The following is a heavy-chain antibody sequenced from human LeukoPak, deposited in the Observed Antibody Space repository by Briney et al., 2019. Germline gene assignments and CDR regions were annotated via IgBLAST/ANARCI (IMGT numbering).Heavy chain of an antibody. CDR1: GFTFSSYS. CDR3: ATFYDSSGYPLARKVIFDY. CDR2: ISSSSSTI. J-gene: IGHJ4*02. D-gene: IGHD3-22*01. Sequence: GGSLRLSCAASGFTFSSYSMNWVRQAPGKGLEWVSYISSSSSTIYYADSVKGRFTISRDNAKSSLYLQMNSLRAEDTAVYYCATFYDSSGYPLARKVIFDYWGQGTLVTVSS. V-gene: IGHV3-48*04.